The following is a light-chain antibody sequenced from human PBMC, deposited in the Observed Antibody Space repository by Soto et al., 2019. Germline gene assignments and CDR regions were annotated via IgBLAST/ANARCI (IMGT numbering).Light chain of an antibody. Sequence: DIQMTQSPSSVSASVGDRVTITCRASQDITNWLAWYQQKPGKAPKLLIYAAPSLQSGVPSRFSGSGSGTDFTLTINSLQPEDFASYYCQQANSFPYTFGQGTKLEIK. V-gene: IGKV1-12*01. J-gene: IGKJ2*01. CDR1: QDITNW. CDR3: QQANSFPYT. CDR2: AAP.